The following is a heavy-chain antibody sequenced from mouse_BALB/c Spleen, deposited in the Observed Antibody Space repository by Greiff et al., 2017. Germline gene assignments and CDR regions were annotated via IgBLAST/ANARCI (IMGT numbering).Heavy chain of an antibody. Sequence: EVQLQQSGAELVRPGALVKLSCKASGFNIKDYYMHWVKQRPEQGLEWIGWIDPENGNTIYDPKFQGKASITADTSSNTAYLQLSSLTSEDTAVYYCANGNYFDYWGKGTTLTGSS. D-gene: IGHD2-1*01. CDR3: ANGNYFDY. J-gene: IGHJ2*01. V-gene: IGHV14-1*02. CDR1: GFNIKDYY. CDR2: IDPENGNT.